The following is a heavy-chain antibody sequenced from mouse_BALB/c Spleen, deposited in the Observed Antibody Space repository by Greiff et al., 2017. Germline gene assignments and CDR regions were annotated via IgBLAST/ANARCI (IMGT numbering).Heavy chain of an antibody. CDR3: ARGRYFDV. CDR2: ISSGGSYT. J-gene: IGHJ1*01. Sequence: EVKLVESGGGLVKPGGSLKLSCEASGFTFSSYAMSWVRQSPEKRLEWVAEISSGGSYTYYPDTVTGRFTISRDNAKNTLYLEMSSRRSEDTAMYYCARGRYFDVWGAGTTVTVPS. CDR1: GFTFSSYA. V-gene: IGHV5-9-4*01.